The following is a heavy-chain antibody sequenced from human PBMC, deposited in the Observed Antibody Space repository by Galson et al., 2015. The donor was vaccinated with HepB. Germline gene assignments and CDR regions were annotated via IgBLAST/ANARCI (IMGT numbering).Heavy chain of an antibody. CDR2: ISYDGSNK. D-gene: IGHD2-2*01. Sequence: SLRLSCAASGFTFSSYAMHWVRQAPGKGLEWVAVISYDGSNKYYADSVKGRFTISRDNSKNTLYLQMNSLRAEDTAVYYCARDHIVVVPAAISLGHYYYYYMDVWGKGTTVTVSS. CDR1: GFTFSSYA. V-gene: IGHV3-30-3*01. CDR3: ARDHIVVVPAAISLGHYYYYYMDV. J-gene: IGHJ6*03.